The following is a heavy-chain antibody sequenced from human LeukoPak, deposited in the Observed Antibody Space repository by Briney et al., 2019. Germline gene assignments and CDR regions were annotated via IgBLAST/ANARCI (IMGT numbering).Heavy chain of an antibody. Sequence: PGGSLRLSCTASGFTFSTYAMSWARRAPGKGLEWVSVISGSGGNTYYTDYVKGRFTISRDNSKNTLYLQMNSLTAEDTALYYCAKDRGPTTVQSVTDYWGQGILVTVSS. J-gene: IGHJ4*02. CDR2: ISGSGGNT. D-gene: IGHD4-17*01. CDR3: AKDRGPTTVQSVTDY. CDR1: GFTFSTYA. V-gene: IGHV3-23*01.